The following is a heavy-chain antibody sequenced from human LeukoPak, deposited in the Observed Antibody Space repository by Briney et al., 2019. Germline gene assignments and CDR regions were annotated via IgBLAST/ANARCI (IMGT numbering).Heavy chain of an antibody. V-gene: IGHV2-5*01. CDR3: ALRFSYDTAFDS. CDR2: IYWNDNK. D-gene: IGHD3-22*01. CDR1: GFSLTTTDVS. Sequence: SGPTLVNPTQTLTLTCTFSGFSLTTTDVSVGWIRQPPGKALEWLALIYWNDNKRYSPSLKAGLSISKDTSKNQVVLTMTNMDPVDTATYYCALRFSYDTAFDSWGQGTLVTVSS. J-gene: IGHJ4*02.